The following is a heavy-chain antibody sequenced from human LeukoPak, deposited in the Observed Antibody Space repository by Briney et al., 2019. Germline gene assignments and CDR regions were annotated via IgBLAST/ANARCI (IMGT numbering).Heavy chain of an antibody. CDR2: ISSSSSYI. D-gene: IGHD6-13*01. V-gene: IGHV3-21*01. J-gene: IGHJ6*03. CDR3: AREGGSKPKYYYMDV. CDR1: GFTFSGFW. Sequence: GGSLRLSCAASGFTFSGFWMHWVRQAPGKGLEWVSSISSSSSYIYYADSVKGRFTISRDNAKNSLYLQMNSLRAEDTAVYYCAREGGSKPKYYYMDVWGKGTTVTVSS.